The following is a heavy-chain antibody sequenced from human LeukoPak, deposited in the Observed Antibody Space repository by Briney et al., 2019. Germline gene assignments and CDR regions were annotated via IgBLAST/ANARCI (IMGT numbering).Heavy chain of an antibody. CDR2: IYYSGST. V-gene: IGHV4-30-4*01. Sequence: SQTLSLTCTVSGGSISSGDYYWSWIRQPPGKGLEWIGYIYYSGSTYYNPSLKSRVTISVDTSKNQFSLKLSSVTAADTAVYYCARDIRYFDWVLDYWGQGTLVTVSS. CDR3: ARDIRYFDWVLDY. CDR1: GGSISSGDYY. D-gene: IGHD3-9*01. J-gene: IGHJ4*02.